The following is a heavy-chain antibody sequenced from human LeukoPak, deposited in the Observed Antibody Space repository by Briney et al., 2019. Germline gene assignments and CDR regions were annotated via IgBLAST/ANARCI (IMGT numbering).Heavy chain of an antibody. CDR3: ARVYDSSGYYLHYFDY. J-gene: IGHJ4*02. V-gene: IGHV1-18*01. CDR2: ISAYNGNT. Sequence: ASVKVSRKASGYTFTSYGISWVRQAPGQGLEWMGWISAYNGNTNYAQKLRGRVTMTTDTSTSTAYMELRSLRSDDTAVYYCARVYDSSGYYLHYFDYWGQGTLVTVSS. CDR1: GYTFTSYG. D-gene: IGHD3-22*01.